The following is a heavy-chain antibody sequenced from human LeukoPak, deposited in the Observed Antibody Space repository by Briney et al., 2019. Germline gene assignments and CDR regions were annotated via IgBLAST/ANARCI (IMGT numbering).Heavy chain of an antibody. CDR3: ARGPTIRDYDFWTMDV. J-gene: IGHJ6*04. V-gene: IGHV3-74*01. CDR1: GFTFSSYW. Sequence: GGSLRLSCAASGFTFSSYWMHWVRQAPGKGLVWVSRSNSDGSTTNYADSVKGRFTISRDNAKNILYLQMNSLRAEDTAVYYCARGPTIRDYDFWTMDVWGKGTTVTVSS. CDR2: SNSDGSTT. D-gene: IGHD3-3*01.